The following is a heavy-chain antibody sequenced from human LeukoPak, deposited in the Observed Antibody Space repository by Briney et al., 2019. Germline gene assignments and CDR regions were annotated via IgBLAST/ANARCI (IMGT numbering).Heavy chain of an antibody. J-gene: IGHJ4*02. CDR1: GFTFSSYW. V-gene: IGHV3-74*01. CDR3: ARARGYCTNGVCSAGFDY. CDR2: INSDGSDT. D-gene: IGHD2-8*01. Sequence: GGSLRLSCVASGFTFSSYWMHWVRQAPGKGLVWVSRINSDGSDTSYADSVKGRFTISRDNAKNTLYLQMNSLSAEDTAVYYCARARGYCTNGVCSAGFDYWGQGTLVTVSS.